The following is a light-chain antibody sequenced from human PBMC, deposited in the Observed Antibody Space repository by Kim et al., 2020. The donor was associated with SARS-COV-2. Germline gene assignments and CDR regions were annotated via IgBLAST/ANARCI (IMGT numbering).Light chain of an antibody. CDR1: SNDIVFYNF. Sequence: GQVITSSCTGSSNDIVFYNFVSWYQQEAGKAPKLIIFDVSTRPSGVSARFSGSKSGNTSSLTISGLQAEDEADYFCSSYTTTSTRVFGGGTKVTVL. CDR2: DVS. J-gene: IGLJ3*02. CDR3: SSYTTTSTRV. V-gene: IGLV2-14*03.